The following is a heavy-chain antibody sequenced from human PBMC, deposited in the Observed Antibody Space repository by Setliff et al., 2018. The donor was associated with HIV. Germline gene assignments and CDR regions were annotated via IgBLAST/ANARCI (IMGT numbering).Heavy chain of an antibody. J-gene: IGHJ5*02. Sequence: SETLSLTCTVSGASVNSHYWAWIRQPPGKGLEWIGSLYYSGNTNYNPSLKSRVSISADTSKNQFCLKLRSVTAADTAVYYCAGVLSSGYYDGPWGQGTLVTVSS. D-gene: IGHD3-22*01. V-gene: IGHV4-59*02. CDR2: LYYSGNT. CDR3: AGVLSSGYYDGP. CDR1: GASVNSHY.